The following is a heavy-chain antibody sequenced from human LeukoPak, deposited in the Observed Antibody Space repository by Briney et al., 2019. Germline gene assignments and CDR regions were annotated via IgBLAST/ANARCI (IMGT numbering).Heavy chain of an antibody. CDR3: ARDLHYYVAMAV. Sequence: PGGSLRLSCAASGFGISGFAMTWVRQAPGKGLEGVSSIGSDEKTHYSESARGRFAISRDNFQHMAFLEMNTLRAEDTAVYYCARDLHYYVAMAVWGQGPTVTVSS. D-gene: IGHD3-10*02. CDR1: GFGISGFA. J-gene: IGHJ6*02. CDR2: IGSDEKT. V-gene: IGHV3-23*01.